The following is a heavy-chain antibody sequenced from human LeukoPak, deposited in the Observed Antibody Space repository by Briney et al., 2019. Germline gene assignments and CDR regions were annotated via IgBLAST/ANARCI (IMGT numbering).Heavy chain of an antibody. Sequence: GGSLRLSCAASGITFSSHAMSWVRQAPGKGLEWVSLISGSGGHTYYGDSVKGRFAISRDNSTNRLYLQMNSLRPEDTAVYYCAKGGAATMRDGYNYYYYYMEVWGRGTTVTVSS. CDR3: AKGGAATMRDGYNYYYYYMEV. CDR2: ISGSGGHT. D-gene: IGHD5-24*01. V-gene: IGHV3-23*01. CDR1: GITFSSHA. J-gene: IGHJ6*03.